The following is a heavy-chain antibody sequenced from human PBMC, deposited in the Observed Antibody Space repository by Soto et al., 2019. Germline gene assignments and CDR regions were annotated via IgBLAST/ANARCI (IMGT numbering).Heavy chain of an antibody. CDR3: ARGGGYCTNGVCYRSYYGMDV. J-gene: IGHJ6*02. Sequence: PSETLSLTCTVSGGSISSYYWSWIRQPPGKGLEWIGYIYYSGSTNYNPSLKSRVTISVDTSKNQFSLKLGSVTAADTAVYYCARGGGYCTNGVCYRSYYGMDVWGQGTTVTVSS. D-gene: IGHD2-8*01. V-gene: IGHV4-59*01. CDR1: GGSISSYY. CDR2: IYYSGST.